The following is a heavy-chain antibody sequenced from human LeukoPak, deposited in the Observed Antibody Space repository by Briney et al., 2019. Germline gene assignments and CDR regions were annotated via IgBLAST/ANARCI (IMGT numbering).Heavy chain of an antibody. V-gene: IGHV3-21*01. CDR2: ISSSSSYI. CDR3: ARVGRQQLAAFDI. Sequence: GGSLRLSCAASGFTFSSYSMNWVRQAPGKGLEWVSSISSSSSYIYYADSVEGRFTISRDNAKNSLYLQMNSLRAEDTAVYYCARVGRQQLAAFDIWGQGTMVTVSS. D-gene: IGHD6-13*01. CDR1: GFTFSSYS. J-gene: IGHJ3*02.